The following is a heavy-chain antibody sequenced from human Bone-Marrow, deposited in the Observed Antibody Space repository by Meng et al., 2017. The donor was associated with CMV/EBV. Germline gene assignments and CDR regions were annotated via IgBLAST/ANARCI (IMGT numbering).Heavy chain of an antibody. CDR2: INHSGST. D-gene: IGHD5-18*01. Sequence: SLTCAVDGGSFSCYYWSWLRQPPGKGLEWIGEINHSGSTNYNPSLKSRVTISVDTSKNQFSLKLSSVTAADTAVYYCARGRGYSYGSWGQGTLVTVSS. V-gene: IGHV4-34*01. CDR3: ARGRGYSYGS. J-gene: IGHJ5*02. CDR1: GGSFSCYY.